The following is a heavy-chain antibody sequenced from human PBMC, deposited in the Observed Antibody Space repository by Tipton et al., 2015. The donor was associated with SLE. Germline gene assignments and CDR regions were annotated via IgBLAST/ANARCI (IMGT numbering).Heavy chain of an antibody. Sequence: TLSLTCTVSGASVRAGRFYWSWIRHLPGKGLEWIGFISYTESTYYNPSLKSRLSISVDKSTNQFSLRLTSVTAADTAVYYCARGDFDWYQIPDAFDVWGQGTMVTVSS. D-gene: IGHD3-9*01. CDR2: ISYTEST. CDR3: ARGDFDWYQIPDAFDV. V-gene: IGHV4-31*03. J-gene: IGHJ3*01. CDR1: GASVRAGRFY.